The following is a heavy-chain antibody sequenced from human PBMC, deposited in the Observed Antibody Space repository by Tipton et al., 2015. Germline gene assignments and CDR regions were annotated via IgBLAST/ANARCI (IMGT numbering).Heavy chain of an antibody. Sequence: GSLRLSCAASGFNFGDFYMTWIRQGPGKGLEWVSYMSTSGGFEFYADSVKGRFTISRDNAKKSLFLQMNSLRDEDTAVYYCARVRIPNFGGFLNYFDYWGQGALVTVSS. CDR2: MSTSGGFE. J-gene: IGHJ4*02. CDR1: GFNFGDFY. D-gene: IGHD3-3*01. V-gene: IGHV3-11*01. CDR3: ARVRIPNFGGFLNYFDY.